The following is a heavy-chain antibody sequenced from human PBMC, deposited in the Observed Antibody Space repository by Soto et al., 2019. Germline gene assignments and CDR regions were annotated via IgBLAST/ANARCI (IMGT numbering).Heavy chain of an antibody. CDR2: MNPNSGNT. J-gene: IGHJ4*02. CDR1: GYTFTGYD. D-gene: IGHD4-17*01. V-gene: IGHV1-8*01. Sequence: GASVKVSCKASGYTFTGYDINWVRQATGQGLEWMGWMNPNSGNTGYAQKFQGRVTMTRNTSISTAYMELSSLRSEDTAVYYCARGSRLRWYHEAHYWGQGTLVTVSS. CDR3: ARGSRLRWYHEAHY.